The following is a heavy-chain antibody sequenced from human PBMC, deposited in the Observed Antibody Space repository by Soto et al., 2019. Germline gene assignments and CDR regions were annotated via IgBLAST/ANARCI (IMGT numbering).Heavy chain of an antibody. Sequence: EVQLVESGGGLVKPGGSLRLSCAASGFTFSSYSMNWVRQAPGKGLEWVSSISSSSSYIYYADSVKGRFTISRDNAKNSLYLQMNSLRAEDTAVYYCARDGIYDSSGNYYWGQGTLVTVSS. J-gene: IGHJ4*02. V-gene: IGHV3-21*01. CDR1: GFTFSSYS. D-gene: IGHD3-22*01. CDR3: ARDGIYDSSGNYY. CDR2: ISSSSSYI.